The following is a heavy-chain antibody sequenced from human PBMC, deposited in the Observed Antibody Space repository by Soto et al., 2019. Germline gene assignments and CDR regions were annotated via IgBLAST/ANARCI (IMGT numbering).Heavy chain of an antibody. CDR3: ARRKYGMDV. V-gene: IGHV3-9*01. CDR2: ISWNSGSI. J-gene: IGHJ6*02. Sequence: GGSLRLSCAACGFTFDDYAMHWVRQAPWKGLEWVSGISWNSGSIGYADSVKGRFTISRDNAKNSLYLQMKSLRAEDTALYYCARRKYGMDVLGQRTTVAVCS. CDR1: GFTFDDYA.